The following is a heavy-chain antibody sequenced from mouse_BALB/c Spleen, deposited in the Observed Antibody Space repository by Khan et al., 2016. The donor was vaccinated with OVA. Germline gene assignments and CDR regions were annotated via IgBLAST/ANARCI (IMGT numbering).Heavy chain of an antibody. D-gene: IGHD2-2*01. CDR3: TSHGYVAWFTY. V-gene: IGHV1S135*01. CDR1: GYSFTTYY. Sequence: LQQSGPELMKPGTSVKISCKASGYSFTTYYIHWVMQSHETSLEWIGYIDPFSGGTTYNQKFKGKATLTVDKSSSTAYIHLSNLTSEDSAVDYCTSHGYVAWFTYWGQGTLVTVSA. CDR2: IDPFSGGT. J-gene: IGHJ3*01.